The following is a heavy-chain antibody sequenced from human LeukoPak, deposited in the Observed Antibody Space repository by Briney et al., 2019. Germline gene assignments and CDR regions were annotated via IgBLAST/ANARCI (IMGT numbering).Heavy chain of an antibody. CDR2: IYYSGST. CDR3: ARGAYCGGDCYPNFDY. D-gene: IGHD2-21*02. CDR1: GGSISSGDYY. J-gene: IGHJ4*02. Sequence: SQTLSLTCTVSGGSISSGDYYWSWIRQPPGKGLEWIGYIYYSGSTYYNPSLKRRVTISVDTSKNQFSLQLSSVTAADTAVYYCARGAYCGGDCYPNFDYWGQGTLVTVSS. V-gene: IGHV4-30-4*01.